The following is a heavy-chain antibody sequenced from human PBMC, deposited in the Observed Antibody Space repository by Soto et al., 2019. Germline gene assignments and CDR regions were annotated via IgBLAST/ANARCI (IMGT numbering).Heavy chain of an antibody. CDR2: INPNSGGT. V-gene: IGHV1-2*04. CDR3: ARGEQGNAFDI. J-gene: IGHJ3*02. Sequence: ASVKVSCKASGYTFTGYYMHWVRQAPGQGLEWMGWINPNSGGTNYAQEFQGWVTMTRDTSISTAYMELSRLRSDDTAVYYCARGEQGNAFDIWGQGTMVTVSS. D-gene: IGHD1-26*01. CDR1: GYTFTGYY.